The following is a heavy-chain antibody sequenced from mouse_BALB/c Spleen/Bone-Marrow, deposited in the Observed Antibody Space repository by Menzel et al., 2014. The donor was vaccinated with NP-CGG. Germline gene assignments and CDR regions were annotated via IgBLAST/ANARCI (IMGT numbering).Heavy chain of an antibody. CDR2: IYPGDGDT. J-gene: IGHJ4*01. V-gene: IGHV1-87*01. Sequence: VQLQQSGAELARPGASVKLSCKASGYTFTSYWMQWVKRRPGQGLEWIGAIYPGDGDTRYTQKFKGKATLTADKSSSTAYMQLSSLASEDSAVYYCARGDYGSSYEGAMDYWGQGTSVTVSS. D-gene: IGHD1-1*01. CDR1: GYTFTSYW. CDR3: ARGDYGSSYEGAMDY.